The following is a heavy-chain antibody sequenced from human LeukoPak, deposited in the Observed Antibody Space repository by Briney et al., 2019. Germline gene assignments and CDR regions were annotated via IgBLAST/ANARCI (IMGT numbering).Heavy chain of an antibody. J-gene: IGHJ4*02. V-gene: IGHV3-30-3*01. CDR1: GFTFSNYD. CDR2: ISYDGNNK. CDR3: ARGNNVLMVTGCFDY. D-gene: IGHD2-21*02. Sequence: GRSLRLSCAASGFTFSNYDMHWVRQAPGKGLEWVAVISYDGNNKDFADSVKGRFTISRDNSKNTLYLQMNSLRAADTAVYDCARGNNVLMVTGCFDYWGQGTLVTVSS.